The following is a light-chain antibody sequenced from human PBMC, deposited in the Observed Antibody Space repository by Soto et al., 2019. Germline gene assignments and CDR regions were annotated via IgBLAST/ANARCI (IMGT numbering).Light chain of an antibody. J-gene: IGLJ7*01. CDR2: EVN. CDR3: SSYTTSDTVV. Sequence: QSVLTQPASVSGSPGQSITISCTGTSSDIGDYDYVSWYQQHPGKAPKLMIYEVNNRPSGVSSRFSGSKSGNTASLTISGLQAEDEADYYCSSYTTSDTVVFGGGTQLTVL. V-gene: IGLV2-14*01. CDR1: SSDIGDYDY.